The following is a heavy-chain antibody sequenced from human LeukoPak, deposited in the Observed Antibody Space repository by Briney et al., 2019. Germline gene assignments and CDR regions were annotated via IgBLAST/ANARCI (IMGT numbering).Heavy chain of an antibody. Sequence: PGGSLRLSCAAFGFTFTSYGMHWVRQAPGKGLEWVALIWYDGRKEYYADSVKGRFTISRDDSRNTLYLQMNGLRAEDTAVYYCARLGSSWSSDYWGQGTLVTVSS. CDR2: IWYDGRKE. V-gene: IGHV3-33*01. CDR3: ARLGSSWSSDY. CDR1: GFTFTSYG. D-gene: IGHD6-13*01. J-gene: IGHJ4*02.